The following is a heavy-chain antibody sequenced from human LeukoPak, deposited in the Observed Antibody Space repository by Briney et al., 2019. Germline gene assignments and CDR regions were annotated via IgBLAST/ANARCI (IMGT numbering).Heavy chain of an antibody. D-gene: IGHD2-21*01. CDR3: ATDPGGGDYMDV. V-gene: IGHV1-18*01. CDR1: GYTFTNPG. CDR2: INIYNGDT. J-gene: IGHJ6*03. Sequence: ASVKVSCKASGYTFTNPGISWVRQAPGQGLEWLGWINIYNGDTNYAQSLQDRVTMTRDKSTSTAYMELRSLRSGDTAVFYCATDPGGGDYMDVWGKGTTVLVSS.